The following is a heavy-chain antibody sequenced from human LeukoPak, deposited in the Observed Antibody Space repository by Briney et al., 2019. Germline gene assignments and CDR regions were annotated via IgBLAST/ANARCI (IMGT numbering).Heavy chain of an antibody. D-gene: IGHD2-2*01. CDR1: GYSFTNYW. CDR2: IYPGDSDT. Sequence: LGESLKISCKGSGYSFTNYWIGWVRQMPGKGLEWMGIIYPGDSDTTYSPSFQGQVTISADKSTSTAYLQWSSLKASDTAMYYCARHFCSSTTRCSIDYWGRGTLVTVSS. J-gene: IGHJ4*02. CDR3: ARHFCSSTTRCSIDY. V-gene: IGHV5-51*01.